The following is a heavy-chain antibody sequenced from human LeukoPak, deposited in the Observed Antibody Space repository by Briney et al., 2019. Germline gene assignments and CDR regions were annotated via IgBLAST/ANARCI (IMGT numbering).Heavy chain of an antibody. Sequence: SETLSLTCTVSGGSISSYYWSWIRQPPGKGLEWIGYIYYSGSTNYNPSLKSRVTISVDTSKNQFSLKLSSVTAADTAVYYCARDSSVLGVVRYGFDPWGQGTLVTVSS. CDR3: ARDSSVLGVVRYGFDP. D-gene: IGHD3-3*01. V-gene: IGHV4-59*01. CDR2: IYYSGST. CDR1: GGSISSYY. J-gene: IGHJ5*02.